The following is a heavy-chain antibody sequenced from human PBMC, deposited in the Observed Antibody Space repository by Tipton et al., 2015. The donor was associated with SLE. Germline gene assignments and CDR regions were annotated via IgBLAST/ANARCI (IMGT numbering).Heavy chain of an antibody. V-gene: IGHV3-33*06. CDR3: AKDLQQWLGADAFDI. Sequence: SLRLSCAASGFSFSTNAMHWVRQAPGKGLEWVAVIWYDGSNKYYADSVKGRFTISRDSSKNTLYLQMNSLRAEDTAVYYCAKDLQQWLGADAFDIWGQGTMVTVSS. J-gene: IGHJ3*02. D-gene: IGHD6-19*01. CDR2: IWYDGSNK. CDR1: GFSFSTNA.